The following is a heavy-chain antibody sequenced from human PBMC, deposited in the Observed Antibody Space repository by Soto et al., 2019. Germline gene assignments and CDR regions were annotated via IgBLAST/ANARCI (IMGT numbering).Heavy chain of an antibody. J-gene: IGHJ6*02. V-gene: IGHV3-30-3*01. Sequence: QVQLVESGGGVVQPGRSLRLSCAASGFTFSSYAMHWVRQAPGKGLEWVAVISYDGSNKYYADSVKGRFTISRDNSKNTXYXXMNSLRAEDTAVYYCARVQAPGYSYGYGYYYGMDVWGQGTTVTVSS. D-gene: IGHD5-18*01. CDR3: ARVQAPGYSYGYGYYYGMDV. CDR2: ISYDGSNK. CDR1: GFTFSSYA.